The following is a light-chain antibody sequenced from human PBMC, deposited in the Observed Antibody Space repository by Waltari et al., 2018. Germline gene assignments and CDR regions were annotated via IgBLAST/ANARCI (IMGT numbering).Light chain of an antibody. Sequence: QSALTQPASVSGSPGQSITLSCPGTSSDVGGYNYLPWYQQHPGKAPKVMIYDVSNRPSGVSNRFSGSKSGNTASLTISGLQAEDEADYYCSTYTSTNTWVFGGGTRLTVL. J-gene: IGLJ3*02. CDR1: SSDVGGYNY. V-gene: IGLV2-14*03. CDR3: STYTSTNTWV. CDR2: DVS.